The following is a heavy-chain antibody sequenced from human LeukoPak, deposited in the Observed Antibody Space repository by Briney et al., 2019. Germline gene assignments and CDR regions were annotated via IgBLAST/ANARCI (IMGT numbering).Heavy chain of an antibody. CDR1: GLTFTDYY. J-gene: IGHJ4*02. CDR2: ISSNGRTI. Sequence: GGSLRLSCATSGLTFTDYYMSWIRQAPGKGLEWISYISSNGRTIYYADSVKGRFTISRDNAKNSLYLQMNSLRAEDTAVYYCARVMRGGSSVIGIDYWGQGTLVTVSS. V-gene: IGHV3-11*04. CDR3: ARVMRGGSSVIGIDY. D-gene: IGHD6-19*01.